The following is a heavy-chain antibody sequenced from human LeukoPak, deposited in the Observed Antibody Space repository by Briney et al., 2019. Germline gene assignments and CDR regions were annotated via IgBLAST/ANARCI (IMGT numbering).Heavy chain of an antibody. J-gene: IGHJ6*03. CDR3: AKSGEEIITMVRGASPYYYYYYMDV. D-gene: IGHD3-10*01. CDR1: GFTFSSYG. Sequence: PGGSLRLSCAASGFTFSSYGMSWVRQAPGKGLEWVSAISGSGGSTYYADSVKGRFTISRDNSKNTLYLQMNSLRAEDTAVYYCAKSGEEIITMVRGASPYYYYYYMDVWGKGTTVTISS. V-gene: IGHV3-23*01. CDR2: ISGSGGST.